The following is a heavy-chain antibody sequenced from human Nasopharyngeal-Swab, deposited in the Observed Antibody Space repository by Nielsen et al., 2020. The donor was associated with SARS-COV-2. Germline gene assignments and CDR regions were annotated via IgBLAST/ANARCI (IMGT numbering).Heavy chain of an antibody. V-gene: IGHV3-7*03. CDR3: ARAVAGATDY. CDR2: IKEDGSQK. D-gene: IGHD1-26*01. J-gene: IGHJ4*02. CDR1: GFTFSTFW. Sequence: GGSLRLFCAVSGFTFSTFWMTWVRQAPGKGLEWVANIKEDGSQKYYLDSVKGRFTISRDNAKNSLYLQMNSLRAEDTAIYFCARAVAGATDYWGQGTLVTVSS.